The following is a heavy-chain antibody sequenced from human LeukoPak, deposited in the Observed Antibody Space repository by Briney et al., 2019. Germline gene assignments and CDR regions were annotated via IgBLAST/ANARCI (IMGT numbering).Heavy chain of an antibody. D-gene: IGHD2-8*01. J-gene: IGHJ4*02. V-gene: IGHV3-21*01. CDR1: GFTFSSYS. CDR2: ISSNSIYI. Sequence: PGGPLRLSCAASGFTFSSYSMNWVRQGPGKGLEWVSSISSNSIYIYYADSVKGRFTISRDNAKNSLFLQMNSLRAEDTAVYYCAREGGSTKYHFDYWGQGTLVTASS. CDR3: AREGGSTKYHFDY.